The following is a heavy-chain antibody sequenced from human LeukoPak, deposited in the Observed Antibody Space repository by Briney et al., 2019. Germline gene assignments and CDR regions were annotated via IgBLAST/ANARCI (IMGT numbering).Heavy chain of an antibody. CDR3: SRDYGGNLFYFDY. Sequence: GGSLRLSCVASGFTFRDYYMSWSRRAPGKGLEWVSYISSSSSYIDYADSVKGRFTISRDNSKNTLYLQMNILRAEDTAVYYCSRDYGGNLFYFDYWGQGTLVTVSS. J-gene: IGHJ4*02. CDR1: GFTFRDYY. D-gene: IGHD4-23*01. CDR2: ISSSSSYI. V-gene: IGHV3-11*06.